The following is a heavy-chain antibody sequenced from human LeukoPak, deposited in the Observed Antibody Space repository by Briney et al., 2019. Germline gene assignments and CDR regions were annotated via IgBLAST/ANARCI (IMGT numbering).Heavy chain of an antibody. CDR2: ISGSGRNT. CDR3: AKDEGVVLSTSFDFGH. CDR1: GFTSSSYW. D-gene: IGHD3-10*01. Sequence: GGSLRLSCAASGFTSSSYWMSWVRQAPGKGLEWVAFISGSGRNTYYADSVKGRFTISRDNFRNTLSLQMNSLRPDDTAIYYCAKDEGVVLSTSFDFGHWGQGTLVAVSS. J-gene: IGHJ4*02. V-gene: IGHV3-23*01.